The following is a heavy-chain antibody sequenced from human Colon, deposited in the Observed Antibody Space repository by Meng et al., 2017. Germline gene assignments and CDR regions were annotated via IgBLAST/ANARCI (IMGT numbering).Heavy chain of an antibody. J-gene: IGHJ4*02. Sequence: QVQLQESGPGLVKPSETLSLTCTVSGGSIRSTCNYWDWVRQSPGTGLEWIGSIYYSGATYYNPSLKSRVTMSVDTSKNQFSLRLSSVTAADTAVYFCARRVHDGRHYHYFDYWGQGALVTVSS. CDR3: ARRVHDGRHYHYFDY. CDR2: IYYSGAT. V-gene: IGHV4-39*01. D-gene: IGHD3-16*01. CDR1: GGSIRSTCNY.